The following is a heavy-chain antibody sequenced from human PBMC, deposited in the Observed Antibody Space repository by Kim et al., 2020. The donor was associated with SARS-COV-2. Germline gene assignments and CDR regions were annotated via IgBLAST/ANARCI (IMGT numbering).Heavy chain of an antibody. D-gene: IGHD3-10*01. J-gene: IGHJ6*02. CDR3: ASLDYYGSGSYPYYYGMDV. CDR2: IDPSDSYT. Sequence: GESLKISCKGSGYSFTSYWISWVRQMPGKGLEWMGRIDPSDSYTNYSPSFQGHVTISADKSISTAYLQWSSLKASDTAMYYCASLDYYGSGSYPYYYGMDVWGQGTTVTVSS. CDR1: GYSFTSYW. V-gene: IGHV5-10-1*01.